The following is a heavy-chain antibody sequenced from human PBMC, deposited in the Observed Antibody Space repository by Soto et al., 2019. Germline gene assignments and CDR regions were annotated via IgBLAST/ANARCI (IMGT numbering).Heavy chain of an antibody. J-gene: IGHJ6*02. Sequence: SETLSLTCTVSGGSISSGDYYWSWIRQPPGKGLEWIGYIYYSGSTYYNPSLKSRVTISVDTSKNQFSLKLSSVTAADTAVYYCARSQGFLEWLTPHAKSGMDVWGQGTTVTVYS. CDR1: GGSISSGDYY. CDR3: ARSQGFLEWLTPHAKSGMDV. D-gene: IGHD3-3*01. CDR2: IYYSGST. V-gene: IGHV4-30-4*01.